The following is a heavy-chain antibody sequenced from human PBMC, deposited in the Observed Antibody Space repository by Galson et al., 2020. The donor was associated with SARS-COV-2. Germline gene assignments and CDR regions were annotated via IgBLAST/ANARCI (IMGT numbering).Heavy chain of an antibody. CDR1: GGSISSSSYY. CDR3: ARHGDQLLSRSYYYYYGMDV. CDR2: IYYSGST. Sequence: SETLSLTCTVSGGSISSSSYYWGWIRQPPGKGLEWIGSIYYSGSTYYNPSLKSRVTISVDTSKNQFSLKLSSVTAADTAVYYCARHGDQLLSRSYYYYYGMDVWGQGTTVTVSS. V-gene: IGHV4-39*01. D-gene: IGHD2-2*01. J-gene: IGHJ6*02.